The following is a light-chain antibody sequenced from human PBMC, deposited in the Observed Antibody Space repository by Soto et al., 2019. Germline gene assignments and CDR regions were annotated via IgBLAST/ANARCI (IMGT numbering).Light chain of an antibody. CDR1: QGISSF. Sequence: IQLTQSPSSLSASVGDRVTITCRASQGISSFLAWYQQKPGKAPKLLIYGASTLQSGVPSRFSGSGSGTDFTLTIGSLQPEYFATYYCQQLNSFPIPFGPWTKVDIK. J-gene: IGKJ3*01. V-gene: IGKV1-9*01. CDR2: GAS. CDR3: QQLNSFPIP.